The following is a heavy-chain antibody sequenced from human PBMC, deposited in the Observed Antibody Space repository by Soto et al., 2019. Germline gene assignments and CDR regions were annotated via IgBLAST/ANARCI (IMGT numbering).Heavy chain of an antibody. CDR3: ARRGYDFWSGDYYYYYMDV. D-gene: IGHD3-3*01. V-gene: IGHV4-59*08. J-gene: IGHJ6*03. CDR2: IYYSGST. CDR1: GGSISSYY. Sequence: SETLSLTCTVSGGSISSYYWNWIRQPPGKGLEWIGYIYYSGSTNYNPSLKSRVTISVDTSKNQFSLKLSSVTAADTAVYYCARRGYDFWSGDYYYYYMDVWGKGTTVTVSS.